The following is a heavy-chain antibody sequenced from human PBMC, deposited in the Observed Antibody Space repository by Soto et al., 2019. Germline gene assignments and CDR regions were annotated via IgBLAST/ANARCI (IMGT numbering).Heavy chain of an antibody. Sequence: QVQLVQSGAEVKKPGSSVKVSCKASGGTFSSYAISWVRQAPGQGLEWMGGIIPIFGTANYAQKFQGRVTIPGEESTSTASMEQISLRSEDRAVYYCARDRKGDYFDNWGQGTLVPVSP. V-gene: IGHV1-69*01. CDR2: IIPIFGTA. CDR1: GGTFSSYA. J-gene: IGHJ4*02. CDR3: ARDRKGDYFDN.